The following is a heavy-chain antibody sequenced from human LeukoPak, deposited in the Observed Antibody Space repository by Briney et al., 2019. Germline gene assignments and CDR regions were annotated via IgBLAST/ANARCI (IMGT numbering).Heavy chain of an antibody. D-gene: IGHD3-3*01. CDR2: ISSSGSTI. J-gene: IGHJ4*02. CDR3: ANGDDFWSGSPVLCY. Sequence: GGSLRLSCAASGFTFSSYAMNWIRQAPGKGLEWLSYISSSGSTIYYADSVKGRFTISRDNAKNSLYLQMNSLGAEDTAVYYCANGDDFWSGSPVLCYWGQGTLVTVPS. V-gene: IGHV3-48*03. CDR1: GFTFSSYA.